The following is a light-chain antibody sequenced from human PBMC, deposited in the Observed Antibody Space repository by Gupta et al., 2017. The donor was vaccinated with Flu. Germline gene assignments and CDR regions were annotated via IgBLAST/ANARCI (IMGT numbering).Light chain of an antibody. V-gene: IGKV3-20*01. CDR1: QSVSSSY. CDR2: GAS. Sequence: EIVLTQSPGTLSLSPGERATLSCRASQSVSSSYLAWDQQKPGQAPRLLIYGASSRATGIPDRFSGSGSGTDCTLTISRLETEDCAWYDCQLKTFGQGTKVEIK. J-gene: IGKJ1*01. CDR3: QLKT.